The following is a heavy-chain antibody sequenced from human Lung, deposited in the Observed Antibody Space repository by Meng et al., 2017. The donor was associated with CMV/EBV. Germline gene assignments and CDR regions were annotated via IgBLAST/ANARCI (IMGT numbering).Heavy chain of an antibody. CDR3: LRRSGGSV. Sequence: VQVRRSGPALVKPSETLSLTFAVSGDSITNHNWWAWVRQPPGKGLEWIGEIPHRGSSAYNPSLKSRVSMSIDKSKNQFSLKLTSVTAADTAVYHCLRRSGGSVWGQGTLVTVSS. V-gene: IGHV4-4*02. CDR1: GDSITNHNW. J-gene: IGHJ1*01. D-gene: IGHD3-10*01. CDR2: IPHRGSS.